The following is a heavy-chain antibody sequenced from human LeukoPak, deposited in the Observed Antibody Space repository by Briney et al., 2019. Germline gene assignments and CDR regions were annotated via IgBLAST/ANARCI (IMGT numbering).Heavy chain of an antibody. CDR1: GFTFSDHY. D-gene: IGHD4-17*01. Sequence: GGSLRLSCAASGFTFSDHYMDWVRQAPGKGLEWVGRTRNKANSYTTEYAASVKGRFTISRDDSKNSLYLQMNSLKTEDTAVYYCARAPYGDYGYYFDYWGQGTLVTVSP. J-gene: IGHJ4*02. V-gene: IGHV3-72*01. CDR3: ARAPYGDYGYYFDY. CDR2: TRNKANSYTT.